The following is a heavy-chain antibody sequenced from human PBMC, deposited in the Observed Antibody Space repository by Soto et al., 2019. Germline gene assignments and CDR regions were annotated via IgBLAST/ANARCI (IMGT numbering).Heavy chain of an antibody. D-gene: IGHD6-19*01. J-gene: IGHJ4*02. CDR1: GFTFSSYG. CDR3: AKLAVAGAVVY. CDR2: ISYDGSNK. Sequence: QVQLVESGGGVVQPGRSLRLSCAASGFTFSSYGMHWVRQAPGKGLEWVAVISYDGSNKYYADSVKGRFTISRDNSKNTLYLQMNSLRAEDTAVYYCAKLAVAGAVVYWGQGTLVTVSS. V-gene: IGHV3-30*18.